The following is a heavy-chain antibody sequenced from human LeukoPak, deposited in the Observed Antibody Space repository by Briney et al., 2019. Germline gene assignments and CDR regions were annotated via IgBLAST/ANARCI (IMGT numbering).Heavy chain of an antibody. J-gene: IGHJ4*02. Sequence: GGSLRLSCAASGFTFRSYSMKWVRQAPGKGLEWVAVISFDGSNKKYADSVKGRFTISRDNFKNTVSLQMNSLRAEDTAVYYCAKSITEDGLNIWGQGTLVTVSS. CDR3: AKSITEDGLNI. CDR2: ISFDGSNK. CDR1: GFTFRSYS. V-gene: IGHV3-30*18. D-gene: IGHD2/OR15-2a*01.